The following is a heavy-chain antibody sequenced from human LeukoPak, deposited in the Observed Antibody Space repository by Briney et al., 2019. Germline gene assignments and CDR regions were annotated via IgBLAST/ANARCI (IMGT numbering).Heavy chain of an antibody. D-gene: IGHD6-19*01. CDR1: EFTFTDSL. CDR2: IVVGSGNT. V-gene: IGHV1-58*02. CDR3: ATGSGWYSPEY. Sequence: ASVKVSCKASEFTFTDSLMQWVRQARGQRLEWIGWIVVGSGNTNYAQKFQERVTITRDMSTSTAYMELSSLRSEDTAVYYCATGSGWYSPEYWGQGTLVTVSS. J-gene: IGHJ4*02.